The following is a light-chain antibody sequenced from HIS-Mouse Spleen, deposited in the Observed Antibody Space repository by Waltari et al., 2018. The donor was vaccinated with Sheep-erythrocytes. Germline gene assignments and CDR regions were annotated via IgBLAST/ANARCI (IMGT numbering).Light chain of an antibody. J-gene: IGLJ2*01. CDR3: CSYAGSYTVV. Sequence: QSALTQPRSVSGSPGQSVTIPCTGTSSDGGVDNYVSWYQQHPGKPPTLMIYDVSKRPSGVPDRFSGSKSGNTASLTISGLQAEDEADYYCCSYAGSYTVVFGGGTKLTVL. V-gene: IGLV2-11*01. CDR1: SSDGGVDNY. CDR2: DVS.